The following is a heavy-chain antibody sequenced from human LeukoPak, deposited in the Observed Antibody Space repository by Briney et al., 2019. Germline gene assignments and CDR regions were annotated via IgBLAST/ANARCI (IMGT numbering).Heavy chain of an antibody. CDR3: AKGKVYDSSGYFYY. CDR1: GFTFSSYG. V-gene: IGHV3-30*18. D-gene: IGHD3-22*01. J-gene: IGHJ4*01. CDR2: ISYDGSNK. Sequence: PGRSLRLSCAASGFTFSSYGMHWVRQAPGKGLEWVAVISYDGSNKYYADSVKGRFTISRDNSKNTLYLQMNSLRAEDTAVYYCAKGKVYDSSGYFYYWGQGTLVTVSS.